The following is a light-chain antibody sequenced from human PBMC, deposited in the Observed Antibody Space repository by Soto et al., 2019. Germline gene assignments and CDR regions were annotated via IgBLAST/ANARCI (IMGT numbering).Light chain of an antibody. CDR3: QQYGSSQT. CDR1: QSVSSSY. J-gene: IGKJ1*01. CDR2: GAS. Sequence: EIVLTQSPGTLSLSPGEGATLSCRPSQSVSSSYLAWYQQKPGQAPRLLIYGASNRATGIPDTFSGSGSGTDFTLTISRLEPEDFAVYYCQQYGSSQTFGQGTKVDIK. V-gene: IGKV3-20*01.